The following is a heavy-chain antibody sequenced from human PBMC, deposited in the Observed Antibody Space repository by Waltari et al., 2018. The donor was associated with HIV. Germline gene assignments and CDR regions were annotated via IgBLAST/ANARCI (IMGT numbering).Heavy chain of an antibody. J-gene: IGHJ4*02. Sequence: QLQLQESGPGLVKPSETLSLTCTVSGDSLSSGSFYWGWIRQPPGKGLAWIGCIYSSGRTAYNQSLKSRVTISMDTSKNQFTLKLNSVTVADTAVYYCARLRSTVWDYDGLYHFDFWGQGTLVTVSS. CDR3: ARLRSTVWDYDGLYHFDF. D-gene: IGHD3-16*01. V-gene: IGHV4-39*01. CDR2: IYSSGRT. CDR1: GDSLSSGSFY.